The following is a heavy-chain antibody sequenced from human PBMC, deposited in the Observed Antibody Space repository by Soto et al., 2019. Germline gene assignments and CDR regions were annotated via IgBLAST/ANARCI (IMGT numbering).Heavy chain of an antibody. Sequence: PGGSLRLSCAASGFTFSSYSMNWVRQAPGKGLEWVSYISSSSSTIYYADSVKGRFTISIDNAKNSLYLQMNSLRDEDTAVYYCARDRGYSYGYGMDVWGQGTTVTVSS. D-gene: IGHD5-18*01. CDR2: ISSSSSTI. CDR3: ARDRGYSYGYGMDV. CDR1: GFTFSSYS. J-gene: IGHJ6*02. V-gene: IGHV3-48*02.